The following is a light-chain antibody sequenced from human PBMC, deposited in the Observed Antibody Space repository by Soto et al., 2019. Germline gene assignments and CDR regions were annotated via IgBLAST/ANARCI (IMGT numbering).Light chain of an antibody. Sequence: DIQKTQSPSTLAASVGDTVTMTCRSSSKWLAWYQKKPGKAPKLLIYDVSNLERGVPPRFSGSTSGAESTLTITGTQPYYLGTDYCRHTTHFTFGQGTKVDI. J-gene: IGKJ2*01. CDR2: DVS. V-gene: IGKV1-5*01. CDR3: RHTTHFT. CDR1: SSSKW.